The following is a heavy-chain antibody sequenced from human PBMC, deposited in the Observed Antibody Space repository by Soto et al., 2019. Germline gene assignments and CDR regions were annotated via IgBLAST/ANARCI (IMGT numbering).Heavy chain of an antibody. CDR2: ISGSGGST. Sequence: EVQLLESGGGLVQPGGSLRLSCAASGFTFSNYAMSWVRQAPGKGLEWVSGISGSGGSTYYADSVKGRFTIARDNSKNPRYLQMNSLSAEDTAVYYCAPSDWYHPDGYFLHLGQGTLVTFSS. J-gene: IGHJ1*01. CDR1: GFTFSNYA. V-gene: IGHV3-23*01. D-gene: IGHD6-19*01. CDR3: APSDWYHPDGYFLH.